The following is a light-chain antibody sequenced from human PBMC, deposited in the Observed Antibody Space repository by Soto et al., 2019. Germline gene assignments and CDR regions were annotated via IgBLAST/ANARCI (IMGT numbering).Light chain of an antibody. CDR3: QQYDSLPFT. CDR2: DAS. Sequence: DIQMTQSPSSXSASVGDRVTITCQASHYLGNSLSWSQQKPGKAPKLLISDASNLETGVPSRFSASASGTDFTFTIRSLQPEDIATYYCQQYDSLPFTFGGGTKVDIK. CDR1: HYLGNS. J-gene: IGKJ4*01. V-gene: IGKV1-33*01.